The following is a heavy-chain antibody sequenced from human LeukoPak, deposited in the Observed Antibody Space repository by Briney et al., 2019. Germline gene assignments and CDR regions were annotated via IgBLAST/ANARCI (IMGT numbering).Heavy chain of an antibody. J-gene: IGHJ5*02. CDR1: GFTFSSYS. CDR3: ARSQSGWFDP. V-gene: IGHV3-21*01. CDR2: ISSSSSYI. D-gene: IGHD1-26*01. Sequence: GGSLRLSCAASGFTFSSYSMNWVRRAPRKGLEWVSSISSSSSYIYYADSVKGRFTISRDNAKNSLYLQMNSLRAEDTAVYYCARSQSGWFDPWGQGTLVTVSS.